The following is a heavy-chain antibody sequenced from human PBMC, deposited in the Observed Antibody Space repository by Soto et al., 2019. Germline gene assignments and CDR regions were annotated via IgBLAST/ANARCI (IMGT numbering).Heavy chain of an antibody. V-gene: IGHV5-51*01. D-gene: IGHD2-15*01. CDR1: GYSFTSYW. J-gene: IGHJ5*02. CDR2: IYPGDSDT. CDR3: ARNHTPVGIVDQDNWFDH. Sequence: GESLKISCKGSGYSFTSYWIGWVRQMPGKGLEWMGIIYPGDSDTRYSPSFQGQVTISADKSISTAYLQWSSLKASDTAMYYCARNHTPVGIVDQDNWFDHWGQGTLVTVSS.